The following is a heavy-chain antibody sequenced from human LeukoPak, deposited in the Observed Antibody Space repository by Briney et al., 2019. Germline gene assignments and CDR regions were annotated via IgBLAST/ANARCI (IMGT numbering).Heavy chain of an antibody. J-gene: IGHJ6*03. CDR1: GDSISSGGYS. CDR3: ARDRLSSWAFGSGYYYMDV. CDR2: IHDSGST. Sequence: SETLSLTCAVSGDSISSGGYSWTWIRQTPGKGLEWIAYIHDSGSTYYNPSLKSRLSISIDTSKNQFSLKLSSVTAADTAVYYCARDRLSSWAFGSGYYYMDVWGKGTTVTISS. V-gene: IGHV4-30-4*07. D-gene: IGHD6-13*01.